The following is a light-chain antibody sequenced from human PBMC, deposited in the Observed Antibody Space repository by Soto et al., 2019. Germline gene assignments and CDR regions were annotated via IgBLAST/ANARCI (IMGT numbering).Light chain of an antibody. CDR1: QGIRTE. Sequence: ASQMSESPSSLSASVGDRVTIACRASQGIRTELGWYQQKPGEAPKLLIYAASTLRSGVPSRFSGSGSGTDFTLTISSLQPEDFATYYCLQDYDYPRTFGQGTKVEMK. V-gene: IGKV1-6*01. CDR2: AAS. CDR3: LQDYDYPRT. J-gene: IGKJ1*01.